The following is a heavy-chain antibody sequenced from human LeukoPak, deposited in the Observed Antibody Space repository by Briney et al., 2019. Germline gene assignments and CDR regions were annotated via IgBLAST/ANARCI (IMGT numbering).Heavy chain of an antibody. CDR2: IYYSGST. D-gene: IGHD3-9*01. V-gene: IGHV4-59*01. J-gene: IGHJ4*02. Sequence: SETLSLTCTVSGGSISSYYWSWILQPPGKGLEWIGNIYYSGSTNYNPSLKSRVTISVDTSKNQFSLKLSSVTAADTAVYYCASSAYDILTGYYTFFDYWGQGTLVTVSS. CDR3: ASSAYDILTGYYTFFDY. CDR1: GGSISSYY.